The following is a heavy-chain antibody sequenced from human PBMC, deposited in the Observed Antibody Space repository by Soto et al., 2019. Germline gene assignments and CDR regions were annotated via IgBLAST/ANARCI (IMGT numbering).Heavy chain of an antibody. CDR3: AKYPSLATTGPFDY. CDR2: IIPIFGTA. D-gene: IGHD1-26*01. Sequence: SVKVSCKASGGTFSSYAISWVRQAPGQGLEWMGGIIPIFGTANYAQKFQGRVTITADESTSTAYMELSSLRSEDTAVYYCAKYPSLATTGPFDYWGQGTLVTVSS. J-gene: IGHJ4*02. CDR1: GGTFSSYA. V-gene: IGHV1-69*13.